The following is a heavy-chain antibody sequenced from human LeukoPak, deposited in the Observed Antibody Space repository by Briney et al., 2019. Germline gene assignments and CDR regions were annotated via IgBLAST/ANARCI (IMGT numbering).Heavy chain of an antibody. V-gene: IGHV1-2*02. CDR3: ARGYGSGSYDFDY. D-gene: IGHD3-10*01. J-gene: IGHJ4*02. Sequence: ASVKVSCKASGHTFTGYYMHWVRQAPGQGLEWMGWINPNSGGTNYAQKFQGRVTMTRDTSISTAYMELSRLRSDDTAVYYCARGYGSGSYDFDYWGQGTLVTVSS. CDR1: GHTFTGYY. CDR2: INPNSGGT.